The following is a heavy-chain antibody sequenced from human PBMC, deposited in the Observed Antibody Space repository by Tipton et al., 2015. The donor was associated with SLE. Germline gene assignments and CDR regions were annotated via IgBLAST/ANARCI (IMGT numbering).Heavy chain of an antibody. V-gene: IGHV3-15*01. CDR1: GFTFSNAW. CDR3: TTDHFSVTSDRYYYYGMDV. D-gene: IGHD4-17*01. CDR2: IKSKTDGGTT. J-gene: IGHJ6*02. Sequence: SLRLSCAASGFTFSNAWMSWVRQAPGKGLEWVGRIKSKTDGGTTDYAAPVKGRFTISRDDSKNTLYLQMNSLKTEDTAVYYCTTDHFSVTSDRYYYYGMDVWGQGTTVTVSS.